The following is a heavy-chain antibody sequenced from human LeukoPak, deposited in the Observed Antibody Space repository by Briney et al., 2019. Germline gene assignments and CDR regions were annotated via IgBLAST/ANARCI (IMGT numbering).Heavy chain of an antibody. CDR2: IPSDGRNK. D-gene: IGHD4-23*01. V-gene: IGHV3-30*03. J-gene: IGHJ6*02. CDR1: GFAFSDYG. Sequence: GGSLRLSCAASGFAFSDYGMHWVRQAPGKGLEWVAVIPSDGRNKYYADSVRGRSTISRDNSKNTMYMQLRSLRGEDTAVYYCARAGRDYGGNPLLGGMDVWGQGTTVTVSS. CDR3: ARAGRDYGGNPLLGGMDV.